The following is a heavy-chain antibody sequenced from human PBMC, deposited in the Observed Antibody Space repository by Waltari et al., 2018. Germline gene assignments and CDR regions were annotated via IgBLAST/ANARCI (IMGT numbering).Heavy chain of an antibody. CDR3: AREGDYRYFDY. CDR2: IYYSGST. J-gene: IGHJ4*02. Sequence: QVQLQESGPGLVKPSETLSLTCTVSGGSFSSYSWSWIRQPPGKGLEWIGYIYYSGSTNYNPSLKSRVTISVDTSKNQFSLKLSSVTAADTAVYYCAREGDYRYFDYWGQGTLVTVSS. CDR1: GGSFSSYS. V-gene: IGHV4-59*01. D-gene: IGHD4-17*01.